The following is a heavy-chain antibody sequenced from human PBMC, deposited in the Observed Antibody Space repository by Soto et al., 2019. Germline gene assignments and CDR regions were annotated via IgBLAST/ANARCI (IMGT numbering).Heavy chain of an antibody. CDR3: AREGLAVATTGVFDI. CDR2: ISYDGSNK. Sequence: QLGGSLRLSCAASGFTFSSYAMHWVRQAPGKGLEWVAVISYDGSNKYYADSVKGRFTISRDNSKNTLYLQMNSLRAEDTAVYYCAREGLAVATTGVFDISGQGTLVTVSS. CDR1: GFTFSSYA. D-gene: IGHD6-19*01. J-gene: IGHJ3*02. V-gene: IGHV3-30-3*01.